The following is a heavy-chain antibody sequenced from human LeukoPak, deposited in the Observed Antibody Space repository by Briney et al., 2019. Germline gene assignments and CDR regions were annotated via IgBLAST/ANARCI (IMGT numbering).Heavy chain of an antibody. CDR1: GGSFSGYY. J-gene: IGHJ4*02. V-gene: IGHV4-34*01. CDR2: INHSGGT. CDR3: ARGEMATTYFDY. Sequence: SETLSLTCAVSGGSFSGYYWSWIRQPPGKGLEWIGAINHSGGTNYNPSLKSRVTISVDTSKNQFSLKLNSVTAADTAVYYCARGEMATTYFDYWGQGTLVTVSS. D-gene: IGHD5-24*01.